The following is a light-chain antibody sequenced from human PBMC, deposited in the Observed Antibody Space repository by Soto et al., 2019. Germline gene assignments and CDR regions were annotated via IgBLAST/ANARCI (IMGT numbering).Light chain of an antibody. J-gene: IGKJ3*01. CDR1: QSVSNN. CDR3: QQYNNWPPFT. Sequence: EIVMTQSPATLSVSPGERATLSCRASQSVSNNLAWYQQKPGQATRLLIYGASTRATGIPARFSGSGSGTEFTLTISSLQSEDFAVYYCQQYNNWPPFTFGPGTKVDIK. CDR2: GAS. V-gene: IGKV3-15*01.